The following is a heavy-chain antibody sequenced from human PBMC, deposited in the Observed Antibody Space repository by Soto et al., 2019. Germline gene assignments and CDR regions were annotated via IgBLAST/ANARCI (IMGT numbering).Heavy chain of an antibody. J-gene: IGHJ6*03. CDR3: ARADEYQLLYSYYYYMDV. CDR1: GFTVSSNY. V-gene: IGHV3-66*01. Sequence: GESLKISCAASGFTVSSNYMSWVRQAPGKGLEWVSVIYSGGSTYYADSVKGRFTISRDNSKNTLYLQMNSLRAEDTAVYYCARADEYQLLYSYYYYMDVWGKGTTVTVSS. D-gene: IGHD2-2*02. CDR2: IYSGGST.